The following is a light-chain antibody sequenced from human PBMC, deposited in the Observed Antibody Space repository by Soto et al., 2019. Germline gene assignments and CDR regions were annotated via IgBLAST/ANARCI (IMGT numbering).Light chain of an antibody. J-gene: IGLJ2*01. CDR3: VLYMGSPYVV. Sequence: TVVTQEPSFSVSPGGTVTLTCGLSSGSVSTSYYPSWYQQTPGQAPRTLIYSTNTRSSGVPDRFSGSILGNKAALTITGAQADYESDYYCVLYMGSPYVVFGGGTKLTVL. CDR2: STN. V-gene: IGLV8-61*01. CDR1: SGSVSTSYY.